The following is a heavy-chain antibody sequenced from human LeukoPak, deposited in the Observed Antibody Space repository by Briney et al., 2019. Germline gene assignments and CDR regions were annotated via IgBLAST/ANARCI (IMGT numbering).Heavy chain of an antibody. CDR2: IESGGTT. Sequence: GGSLRLSCAASGLSVSSHYMSWVRQAPGKGLEWVSIIESGGTTYYADSVKGRFTISRDTSENTLYLQMNSLRVEDTAVYYCVRDGRAYSGSSAYFDYWGQGTLVTVSS. CDR1: GLSVSSHY. V-gene: IGHV3-66*01. J-gene: IGHJ4*02. CDR3: VRDGRAYSGSSAYFDY. D-gene: IGHD6-6*01.